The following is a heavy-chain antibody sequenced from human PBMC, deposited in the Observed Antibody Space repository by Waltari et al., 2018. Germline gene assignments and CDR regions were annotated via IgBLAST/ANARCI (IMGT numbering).Heavy chain of an antibody. CDR2: IYYSGST. CDR3: ARDSGWWVRGVWYFDY. V-gene: IGHV4-39*07. Sequence: QLQLQESGPGLVKPSEILSLTCTVSGGSISSSSYYWGWIRQPPGKGLEWIGSIYYSGSTYYNPSLKSRVTISVDTSRNQFSLKLSSVTAADTAVYYCARDSGWWVRGVWYFDYWGQGTLVTVSS. J-gene: IGHJ4*02. D-gene: IGHD3-10*01. CDR1: GGSISSSSYY.